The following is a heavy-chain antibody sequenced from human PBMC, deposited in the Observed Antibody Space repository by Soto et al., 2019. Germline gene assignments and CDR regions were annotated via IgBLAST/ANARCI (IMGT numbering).Heavy chain of an antibody. CDR3: ASGGTYTRSWYSAGY. V-gene: IGHV5-10-1*01. CDR2: VDPTESQT. Sequence: GESLKISCEGSGYNFTNDCISWVLQMPWKGLEWMGRVDPTESQTNYSPSFEGSVTISADKSNSTAYLPWSSLKASDTAVYYCASGGTYTRSWYSAGYWGQGTLVTVSS. D-gene: IGHD6-13*01. J-gene: IGHJ4*02. CDR1: GYNFTNDC.